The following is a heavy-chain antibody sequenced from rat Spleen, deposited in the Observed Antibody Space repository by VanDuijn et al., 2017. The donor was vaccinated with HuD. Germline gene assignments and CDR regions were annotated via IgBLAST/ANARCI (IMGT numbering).Heavy chain of an antibody. Sequence: QVQLKESGPGLVQPSQTLSLTCTVSGFSLTSYTVSWIRQPPGKGLEWMGVIWDNGGTDYNSAIKYRLSISRDTSKSQVFLKMNSLQTEDTAMYFCASGILDFWGQGVMVTVSS. V-gene: IGHV2-47*01. D-gene: IGHD1-4*01. J-gene: IGHJ2*01. CDR2: IWDNGGT. CDR3: ASGILDF. CDR1: GFSLTSYT.